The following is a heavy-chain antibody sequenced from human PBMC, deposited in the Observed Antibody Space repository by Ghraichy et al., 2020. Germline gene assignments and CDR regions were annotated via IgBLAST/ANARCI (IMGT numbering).Heavy chain of an antibody. J-gene: IGHJ4*02. V-gene: IGHV3-30*04. Sequence: GGSLRLSCAASGFTFSSYAMHWVRQAPGKGLEWVAVISYDGSNKYYADSVKGRFTISRGNSKNTLYLQMNSLRAEDTAVYYCARDRSYGFVRFDYWGQGTLVTVSS. CDR1: GFTFSSYA. D-gene: IGHD5-18*01. CDR3: ARDRSYGFVRFDY. CDR2: ISYDGSNK.